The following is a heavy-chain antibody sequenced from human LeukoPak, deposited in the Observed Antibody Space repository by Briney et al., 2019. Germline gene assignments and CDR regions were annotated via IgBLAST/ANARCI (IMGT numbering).Heavy chain of an antibody. CDR2: ISGSGGST. J-gene: IGHJ1*01. V-gene: IGHV3-23*01. CDR1: GFTFSSYA. CDR3: AKARVRDYYDSSGLTTGVFLH. Sequence: PGGSLRLSCAASGFTFSSYAMSWVRQAPGKGLEWVSAISGSGGSTYYADSVKGRFTISRDNSKNTLYLQMNSLRAEDTAVYYCAKARVRDYYDSSGLTTGVFLHWGQGTLVTASS. D-gene: IGHD3-22*01.